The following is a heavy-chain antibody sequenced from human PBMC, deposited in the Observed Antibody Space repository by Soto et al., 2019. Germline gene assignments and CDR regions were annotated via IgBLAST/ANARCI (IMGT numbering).Heavy chain of an antibody. D-gene: IGHD1-26*01. CDR3: ARSPPVIGANWFDP. CDR2: TYYRSKWYN. CDR1: GDSVSSDSAA. V-gene: IGHV6-1*02. Sequence: QVQLQQSGPGLVKPSQTLSLTCAISGDSVSSDSAAWNWIRQSPSRGLEWLGRTYYRSKWYNDYAVSVKSRISINPDTSTNQFSLHLNSVTPEDTAVYYCARSPPVIGANWFDPWGQGTLVTVSS. J-gene: IGHJ5*02.